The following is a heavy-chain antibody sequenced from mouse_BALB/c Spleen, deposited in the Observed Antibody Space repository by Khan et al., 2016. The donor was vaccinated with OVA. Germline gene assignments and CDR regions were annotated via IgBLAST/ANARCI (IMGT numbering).Heavy chain of an antibody. CDR1: DYTFTDYY. V-gene: IGHV1-77*01. CDR3: ERSNYFGYTFAY. J-gene: IGHJ3*01. CDR2: ISPGSGDT. Sequence: QVQLQQSGAELARPGASVKLSCKASDYTFTDYYINWVKQRTGQGLEWIGEISPGSGDTYYNEKFKGKATLTADKSSSTAYMQLSSLTSEASGVYFGERSNYFGYTFAYWGEGTLVTVSA. D-gene: IGHD1-2*01.